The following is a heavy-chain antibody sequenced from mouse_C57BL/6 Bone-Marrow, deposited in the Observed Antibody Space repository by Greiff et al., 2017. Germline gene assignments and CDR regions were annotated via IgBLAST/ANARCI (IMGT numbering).Heavy chain of an antibody. D-gene: IGHD2-14*01. CDR3: AIRVRRPFDY. J-gene: IGHJ2*01. CDR2: INPSSGYT. Sequence: VQLQESGAELARPGASVKMSCKASGYTFTSYTMHWVKQSPGQGLEWIGYINPSSGYTKYNQKFKDKATLTADKSSSTAYMQLSSLTSEDSAVYYCAIRVRRPFDYWGQGTTLTVSS. V-gene: IGHV1-4*01. CDR1: GYTFTSYT.